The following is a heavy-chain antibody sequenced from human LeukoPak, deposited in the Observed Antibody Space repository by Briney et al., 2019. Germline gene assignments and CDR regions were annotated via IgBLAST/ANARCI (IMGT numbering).Heavy chain of an antibody. J-gene: IGHJ4*02. CDR3: ARGRSSGWSFGGDYFDY. CDR2: IYYSGST. V-gene: IGHV4-59*01. CDR1: GGSISSYY. Sequence: PSETLSLTCTISGGSISSYYWSWIRQPPGKGLEWIGYIYYSGSTNYNPSLKSRVTISVDTSKNQFSLKLSSVTAADTAVYYCARGRSSGWSFGGDYFDYWGQGTLVTVSS. D-gene: IGHD6-19*01.